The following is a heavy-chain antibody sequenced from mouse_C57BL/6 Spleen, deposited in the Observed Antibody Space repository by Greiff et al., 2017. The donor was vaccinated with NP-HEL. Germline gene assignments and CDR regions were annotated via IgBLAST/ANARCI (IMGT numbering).Heavy chain of an antibody. CDR1: GYSFTSYY. Sequence: QVHVKQSGPELVKPGASVKISCKASGYSFTSYYIHWVKQRPGQGLEWIGWIYPGSGNTKYNEKFKGKATLTADTSSSTAYMQLSSLTSEYSAFYYCARSGHGTAWCAYWGQGTLVTVSA. D-gene: IGHD3-3*01. CDR3: ARSGHGTAWCAY. J-gene: IGHJ3*01. CDR2: IYPGSGNT. V-gene: IGHV1-66*01.